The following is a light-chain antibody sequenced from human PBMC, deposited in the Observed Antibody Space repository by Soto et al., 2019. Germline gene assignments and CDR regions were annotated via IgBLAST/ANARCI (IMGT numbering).Light chain of an antibody. CDR3: QQYKYWPGT. V-gene: IGKV3-15*01. CDR2: GAS. Sequence: EIVMTQSPATLSVSPGERVTLSCKASRSVRSNLAWYQQKPGQAPRLLISGASTRATGITDRFSGSGSGTEFTLTINSLQSEDFSVYYCQQYKYWPGTFGQGDKVEIK. CDR1: RSVRSN. J-gene: IGKJ1*01.